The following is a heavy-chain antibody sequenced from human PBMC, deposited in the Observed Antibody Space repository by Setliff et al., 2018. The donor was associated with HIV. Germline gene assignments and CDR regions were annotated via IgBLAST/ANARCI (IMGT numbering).Heavy chain of an antibody. CDR2: VYDSGIT. CDR3: ATCRHRPSNWFDP. Sequence: SETLSLTCAVSGGSVSSPSYYWGWIRQPPGKGLEWIGSVYDSGITFKNPSLKSRVSISVDRSGNQFSLRLTSVTAADTAVYYCATCRHRPSNWFDPWGQGTVVTV. V-gene: IGHV4-39*07. CDR1: GGSVSSPSYY. J-gene: IGHJ5*02.